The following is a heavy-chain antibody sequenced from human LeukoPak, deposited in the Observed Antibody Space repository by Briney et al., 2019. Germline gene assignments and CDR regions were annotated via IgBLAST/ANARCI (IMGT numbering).Heavy chain of an antibody. CDR3: ARPSYYYDSSGYYY. V-gene: IGHV3-7*01. CDR2: IKQDGSEK. J-gene: IGHJ4*02. D-gene: IGHD3-22*01. Sequence: PGGSLRLSCAPSGFTFSSYWMSWVRQAPGKGLEWVANIKQDGSEKYYVDSVKGRFTISRDNANNSLYLQMNSLRAEDTAVYYCARPSYYYDSSGYYYWGQGTLVTVSS. CDR1: GFTFSSYW.